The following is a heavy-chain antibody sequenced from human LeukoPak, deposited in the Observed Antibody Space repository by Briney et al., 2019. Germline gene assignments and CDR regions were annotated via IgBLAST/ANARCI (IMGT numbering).Heavy chain of an antibody. CDR2: IWYDGTSK. J-gene: IGHJ5*02. CDR1: GFTFSSYG. V-gene: IGHV3-33*06. Sequence: PGRSLRLSCAASGFTFSSYGMNWVRQAPGKGLEWVAVIWYDGTSKYYADSVKGRFTISRDNSKNTLYLQMNSLRAEDTAVYYCAKDVGMTTRFPGWFDPWGQGTLVTVSS. D-gene: IGHD4-17*01. CDR3: AKDVGMTTRFPGWFDP.